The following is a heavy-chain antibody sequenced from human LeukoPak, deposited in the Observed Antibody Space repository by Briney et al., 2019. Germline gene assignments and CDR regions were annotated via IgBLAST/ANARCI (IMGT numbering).Heavy chain of an antibody. J-gene: IGHJ4*02. Sequence: GGSLRLSCAASGFTFNNAWMNWVRQAPGKGLEWVGRIQRTNDGGRTGYAAPVRGRFSISRDDSKTTLYLQMDSLQAEDTAVYYCATAVAANAIVSNYFDYWGQGTLVTVSS. CDR1: GFTFNNAW. CDR3: ATAVAANAIVSNYFDY. CDR2: IQRTNDGGRT. D-gene: IGHD2-21*01. V-gene: IGHV3-15*01.